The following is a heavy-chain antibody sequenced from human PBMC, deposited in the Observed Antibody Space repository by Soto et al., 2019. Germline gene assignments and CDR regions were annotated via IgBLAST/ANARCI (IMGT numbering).Heavy chain of an antibody. J-gene: IGHJ4*02. D-gene: IGHD2-2*01. Sequence: HITLKKSGPTLVKPTQTLTLTCTFSGLSLSTSGVGVGSIRQPPGKALEWLALLYWDDDKRYSPSLKIRLTITNDTSKNQVVLTMTIIDPVDTATYYCAHTMPPRVADYWGQGTLVTVSS. CDR2: LYWDDDK. CDR3: AHTMPPRVADY. V-gene: IGHV2-5*02. CDR1: GLSLSTSGVG.